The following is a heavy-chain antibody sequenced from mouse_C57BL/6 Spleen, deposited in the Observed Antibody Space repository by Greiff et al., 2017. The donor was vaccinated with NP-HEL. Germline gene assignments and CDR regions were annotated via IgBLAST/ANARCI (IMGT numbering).Heavy chain of an antibody. Sequence: DVMLVESGGGLVQSGRSLRLSCATSGFTFSDFYMEWVRQAPGKGLEWIAASRNKANDYTTEYSASVKGRFIVSRDTSQSILYLQMNALRAEDTAIYYCARDDGYDGDSFAYWGQGTLVTVSA. J-gene: IGHJ3*01. D-gene: IGHD2-3*01. CDR3: ARDDGYDGDSFAY. CDR2: SRNKANDYTT. V-gene: IGHV7-1*01. CDR1: GFTFSDFY.